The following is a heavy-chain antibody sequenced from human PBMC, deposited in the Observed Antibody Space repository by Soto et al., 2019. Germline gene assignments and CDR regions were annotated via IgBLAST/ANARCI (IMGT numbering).Heavy chain of an antibody. CDR2: IWYDGSNK. CDR1: GFTFSSYG. CDR3: ARDGRWGDYAGFHY. Sequence: QVQLVESGGGVVQPGRSLRLSCAASGFTFSSYGMHWVRQAPGKGLEWVAVIWYDGSNKYYADSVKGRFTISRDNSKKMLYLEMNSLGDEDTAVYYCARDGRWGDYAGFHYWGQGTLVTVSS. D-gene: IGHD4-17*01. V-gene: IGHV3-33*01. J-gene: IGHJ4*02.